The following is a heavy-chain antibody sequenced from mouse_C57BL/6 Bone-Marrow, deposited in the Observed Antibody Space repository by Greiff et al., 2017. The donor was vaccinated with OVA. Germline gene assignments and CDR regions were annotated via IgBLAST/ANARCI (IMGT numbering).Heavy chain of an antibody. Sequence: VKLQQPGAELVKPGASVTLSCKASGYTFTSYWMHWVKQRPGQGLEWIGMIHPNSGSTNYNEKFKSKATLTVDKSSSTAYMQLSSLTSEDSAVYYCASLITTVVARNYAMDYWGQGTSVTVSS. CDR2: IHPNSGST. CDR1: GYTFTSYW. J-gene: IGHJ4*01. D-gene: IGHD1-1*01. CDR3: ASLITTVVARNYAMDY. V-gene: IGHV1-64*01.